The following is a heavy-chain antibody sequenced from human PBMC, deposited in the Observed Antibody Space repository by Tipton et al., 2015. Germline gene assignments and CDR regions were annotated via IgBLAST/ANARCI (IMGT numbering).Heavy chain of an antibody. CDR3: ARHLNYYDSTGSENAFDI. J-gene: IGHJ3*02. D-gene: IGHD3-22*01. CDR2: VYPGDSDT. CDR1: GYSFTTYW. Sequence: QSGAEVKKPGESLKISCKVSGYSFTTYWIGWVRQMPGKGLEWMGIVYPGDSDTRYSPSFQGQVTMSADKSISTAYLQWSSLKASDTAMYYCARHLNYYDSTGSENAFDIWGQGTMVSVSS. V-gene: IGHV5-51*01.